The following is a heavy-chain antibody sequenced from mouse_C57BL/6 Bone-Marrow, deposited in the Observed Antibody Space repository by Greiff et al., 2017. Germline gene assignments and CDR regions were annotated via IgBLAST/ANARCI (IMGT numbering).Heavy chain of an antibody. V-gene: IGHV1-26*01. CDR3: ATPY. CDR1: GYTFTDYY. Sequence: EVQLQQSGPELVKPGASVKISCKASGYTFTDYYMNWVKQSHGKSLEWIGDINPNNGGTSYNQKFKGKATLTVDKSSSTAYMGLRSLTSEDSAVYYCATPYWGEGTLVTVSA. CDR2: INPNNGGT. J-gene: IGHJ3*01.